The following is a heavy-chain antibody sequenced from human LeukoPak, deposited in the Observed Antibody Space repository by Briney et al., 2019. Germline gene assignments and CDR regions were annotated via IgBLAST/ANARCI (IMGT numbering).Heavy chain of an antibody. D-gene: IGHD2-2*01. V-gene: IGHV4-31*03. Sequence: SETLSLTCTVSGGSISSGGYYWSWIRQHPGKGLEWIGYIYYSGSTYYNPSLKSRVTISVDTSKNQFSLKLSSVTAADTAVYYCARGGRAAIGYWGQGTLVTVSS. CDR3: ARGGRAAIGY. J-gene: IGHJ4*02. CDR1: GGSISSGGYY. CDR2: IYYSGST.